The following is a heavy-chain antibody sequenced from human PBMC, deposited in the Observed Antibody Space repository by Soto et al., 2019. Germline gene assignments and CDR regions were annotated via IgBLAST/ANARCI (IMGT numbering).Heavy chain of an antibody. CDR3: ASCYGRNFDY. V-gene: IGHV4-34*01. D-gene: IGHD2-2*01. CDR1: GGSFSGYY. CDR2: INHSGST. J-gene: IGHJ4*02. Sequence: QVQLQQWGAGLLKPSETLSLTCAVYGGSFSGYYWTWIRQPPGKGLEWIGEINHSGSTNYNPSLKSRVTISVDTSKNQFSLKLSSVTAAATAVYYCASCYGRNFDYWRQGTLVTVSS.